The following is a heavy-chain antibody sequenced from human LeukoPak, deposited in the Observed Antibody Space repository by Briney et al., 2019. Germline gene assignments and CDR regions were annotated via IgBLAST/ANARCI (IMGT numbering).Heavy chain of an antibody. V-gene: IGHV1-69*05. D-gene: IGHD2-2*01. CDR3: ARPAWGCSSTSCYLYMDV. J-gene: IGHJ6*03. CDR1: GGTFISYA. CDR2: IIPIFGTA. Sequence: SVTVSCKACGGTFISYAISWVRQAPGQGLEWMGGIIPIFGTANYAQKFQGRVTITTDESTSTAYMGLSSLRSEDTAVYYCARPAWGCSSTSCYLYMDVWGKGTTVTVSS.